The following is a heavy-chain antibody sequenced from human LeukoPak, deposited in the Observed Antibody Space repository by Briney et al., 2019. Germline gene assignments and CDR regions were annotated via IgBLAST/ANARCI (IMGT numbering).Heavy chain of an antibody. CDR1: GGTFSSYG. D-gene: IGHD5-12*01. J-gene: IGHJ6*02. Sequence: SVKVSCKASGGTFSSYGITWVRQAPGQGLEWMGGIIPMFGTANYARKFQGRVTITSDDSTSTAYMELSSLRSEDTAVYYCARESQRYAAVWGQGTTVTVSS. CDR2: IIPMFGTA. V-gene: IGHV1-69*13. CDR3: ARESQRYAAV.